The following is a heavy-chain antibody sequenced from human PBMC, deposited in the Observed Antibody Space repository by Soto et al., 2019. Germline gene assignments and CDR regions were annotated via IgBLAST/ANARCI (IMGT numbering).Heavy chain of an antibody. CDR1: GFIFSSSW. CDR3: ARESLLKSIPIYRYFYYAMDV. CDR2: IKPDGSEV. V-gene: IGHV3-7*03. D-gene: IGHD2-2*02. J-gene: IGHJ6*01. Sequence: PGGSPRLSCAASGFIFSSSWMTWVRQAPGKGLEWVANIKPDGSEVYYADSMKGRFTISRDNARNSLYLQMSSLRAEDTAVYYCARESLLKSIPIYRYFYYAMDVWGQGTTVTVSS.